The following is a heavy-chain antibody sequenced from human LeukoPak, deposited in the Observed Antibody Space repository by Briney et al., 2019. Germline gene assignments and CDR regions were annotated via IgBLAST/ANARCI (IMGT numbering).Heavy chain of an antibody. CDR2: IYHSGST. CDR3: ARANSGYDLPNFDY. Sequence: SETLSLTCTVSGYSISSGYYWGWIRQPPGKGLEWIGTIYHSGSTNYNPSLKSRVTISVDTSKNQFSLKLSSVTAADTAVYYCARANSGYDLPNFDYWGQGTLVTVSS. CDR1: GYSISSGYY. J-gene: IGHJ4*02. D-gene: IGHD5-12*01. V-gene: IGHV4-38-2*02.